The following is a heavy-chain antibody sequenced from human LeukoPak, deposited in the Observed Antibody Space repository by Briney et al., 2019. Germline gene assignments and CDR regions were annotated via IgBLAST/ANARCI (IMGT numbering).Heavy chain of an antibody. CDR3: AKGLLVVQYFFDY. CDR2: ISVSGGST. J-gene: IGHJ4*02. D-gene: IGHD2-2*01. CDR1: GFAFITYS. V-gene: IGHV3-23*01. Sequence: PGGSLRLSCAASGFAFITYSMSWVRQAPGKGLEWVSSISVSGGSTYYADSVKGRFTISRDNSKNTLYLQMNSLRAEDTAVYYCAKGLLVVQYFFDYWGQGTLVTVSS.